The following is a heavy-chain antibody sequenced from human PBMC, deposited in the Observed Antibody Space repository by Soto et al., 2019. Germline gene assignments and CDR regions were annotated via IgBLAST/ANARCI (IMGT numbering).Heavy chain of an antibody. D-gene: IGHD6-13*01. J-gene: IGHJ5*02. CDR2: IYYSGST. V-gene: IGHV4-30-4*01. CDR1: GGSISSGDYY. CDR3: VRSPRMAAAGHGKGGFDP. Sequence: QVQLQESGPGLVKPSQTLSLTCTVSGGSISSGDYYWSWIRQPPGKGLEWIGYIYYSGSTYYNPSLKSRVTISVDTSKNQFSLKLSSVTAADTAVYYCVRSPRMAAAGHGKGGFDPWGQGTLVTVSS.